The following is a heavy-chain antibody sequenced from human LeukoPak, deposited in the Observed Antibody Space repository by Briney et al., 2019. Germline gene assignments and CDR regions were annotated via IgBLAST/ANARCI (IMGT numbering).Heavy chain of an antibody. CDR3: AKQLHGWAPAGIVLMVYAVDY. J-gene: IGHJ4*02. D-gene: IGHD2-8*01. V-gene: IGHV3-23*01. CDR2: ISGSGGST. Sequence: GGSLRLSCAASGFTFSSYAMSWVRQAPGKGLEWVSAISGSGGSTYYADSVKGRFTISRDNSKNTLYLQMNSLRAEDTAVYYCAKQLHGWAPAGIVLMVYAVDYWGQGTLVTVSS. CDR1: GFTFSSYA.